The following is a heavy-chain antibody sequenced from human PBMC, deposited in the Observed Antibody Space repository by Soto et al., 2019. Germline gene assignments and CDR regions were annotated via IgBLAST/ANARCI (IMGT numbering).Heavy chain of an antibody. D-gene: IGHD3-16*02. CDR2: ISYDGSNK. V-gene: IGHV3-30*18. J-gene: IGHJ3*02. Sequence: TVGSLRLSCAASGFTFSSYGMHWVRQAPGKGLEWVAVISYDGSNKYYADSVKGRFTISRDNSKNTLYLQMNSLRAEDTAVYYCAKESIVGAFDIWGQGTMVTVSS. CDR3: AKESIVGAFDI. CDR1: GFTFSSYG.